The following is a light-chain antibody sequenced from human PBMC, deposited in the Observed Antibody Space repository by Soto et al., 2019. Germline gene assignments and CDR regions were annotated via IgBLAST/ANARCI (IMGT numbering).Light chain of an antibody. V-gene: IGKV3-20*01. Sequence: EIVLTQSPCTRSLSPGERATLSCRASQGVRSNYLAWYQQKSGQAPRLLLYGTSSRATGIPDRFSGSGSGTDFTLTLRRLEPDDFAVSYCQQSGSSRITFGQGTRLEIK. CDR3: QQSGSSRIT. CDR2: GTS. J-gene: IGKJ5*01. CDR1: QGVRSNY.